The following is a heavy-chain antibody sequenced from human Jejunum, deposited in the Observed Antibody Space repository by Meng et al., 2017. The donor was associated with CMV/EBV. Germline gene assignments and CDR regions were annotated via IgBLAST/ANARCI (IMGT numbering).Heavy chain of an antibody. Sequence: LTCSVSGASLTGYHWTWIRQSPGKGLEWIGYVYHSGSTKYNPSLESRVTLSIDTAKNQFSLRLSSVTAGDTAVYYCARSTGEYRFDSWGHGTLVTVSS. CDR2: VYHSGST. CDR1: GASLTGYH. J-gene: IGHJ4*01. CDR3: ARSTGEYRFDS. V-gene: IGHV4-59*01. D-gene: IGHD2-8*02.